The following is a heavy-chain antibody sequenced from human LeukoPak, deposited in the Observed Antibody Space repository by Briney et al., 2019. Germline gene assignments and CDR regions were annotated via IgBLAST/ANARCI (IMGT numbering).Heavy chain of an antibody. CDR1: GGSFSGYY. V-gene: IGHV4-34*01. D-gene: IGHD6-13*01. Sequence: SETLSLTCAVYGGSFSGYYWSGIRQPPGKGLEWIGEINHSGSTNYNPSLKSRVTISVDTSKNQFSLKLSSVTAADTAVYYCARTMGQQLVLYFDYWGQGTLVTVSS. CDR2: INHSGST. CDR3: ARTMGQQLVLYFDY. J-gene: IGHJ4*02.